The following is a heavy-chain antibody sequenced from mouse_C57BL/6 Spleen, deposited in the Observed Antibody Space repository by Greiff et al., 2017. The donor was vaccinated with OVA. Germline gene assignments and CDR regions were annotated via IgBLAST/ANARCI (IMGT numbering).Heavy chain of an antibody. Sequence: VQLQQSGAELVRPGTSVKVSCKASGYAFTNYLIEWVKQRPGQGLAWIGVINPGSGGTNYNEKFKGKATLTADKSSSTAYMQLSSLTSEDSAVYFCARGGSGYPYYFDYWGQGTTLTVSS. CDR2: INPGSGGT. CDR3: ARGGSGYPYYFDY. V-gene: IGHV1-54*01. D-gene: IGHD3-2*02. J-gene: IGHJ2*01. CDR1: GYAFTNYL.